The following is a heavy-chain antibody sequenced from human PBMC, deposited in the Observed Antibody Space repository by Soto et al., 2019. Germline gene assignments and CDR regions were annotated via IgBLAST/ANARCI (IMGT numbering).Heavy chain of an antibody. CDR2: IYYSGST. V-gene: IGHV4-59*01. D-gene: IGHD4-17*01. J-gene: IGHJ6*03. CDR1: GGSISSYY. CDR3: ARDLRTVTTEPYYYYYYMDV. Sequence: SETLSLTCTVSGGSISSYYWSWIRQPPGKGLEWIGYIYYSGSTNYNPSLKSRVTISVDTSKNQFSLKLSSVTAADTAVYYCARDLRTVTTEPYYYYYYMDVWGKGTTVTVS.